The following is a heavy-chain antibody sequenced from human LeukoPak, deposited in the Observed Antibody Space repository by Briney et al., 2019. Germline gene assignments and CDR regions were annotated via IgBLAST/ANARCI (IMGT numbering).Heavy chain of an antibody. CDR1: GYTFTSYY. CDR2: INPSGGST. V-gene: IGHV1-46*01. J-gene: IGHJ4*02. D-gene: IGHD6-19*01. Sequence: SVKVSFKASGYTFTSYYMHRVRQAPGQGLEWMGIINPSGGSTSYAQKFQGRVTMTRDTSTSTVYMELSSLRSEDTAVYYCARAYSTGWYGYWGQGTLVTVSS. CDR3: ARAYSTGWYGY.